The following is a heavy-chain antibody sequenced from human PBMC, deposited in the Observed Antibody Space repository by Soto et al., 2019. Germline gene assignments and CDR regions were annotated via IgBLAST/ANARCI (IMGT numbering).Heavy chain of an antibody. V-gene: IGHV4-39*01. CDR2: IVYSGST. CDR1: GGSISSNSYY. Sequence: QLQLQESGPGLVKPSETLSLTCTVSGGSISSNSYYWGWIRQPPGKGLEWIGSIVYSGSTYYTPSLTSRVIISIDTSKNQFSLKLSSVTAADTAVYYCARHTSRVVFSNPYWFDPWGQGTLVTVSS. CDR3: ARHTSRVVFSNPYWFDP. J-gene: IGHJ5*02. D-gene: IGHD2-15*01.